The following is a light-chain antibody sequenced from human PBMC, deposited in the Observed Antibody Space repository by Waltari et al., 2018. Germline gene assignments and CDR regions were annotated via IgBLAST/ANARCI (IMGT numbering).Light chain of an antibody. Sequence: QSALTQPASVSGSPGQSITISCPGTSSDVGSYALFSWYQHHPGKAPKLMIYEGSKRPSGVSNRFSGSKSGDTASLTISGLQAEDETDYYCCSYAGSGTWVFGGGTKLTVL. CDR3: CSYAGSGTWV. CDR2: EGS. CDR1: SSDVGSYAL. V-gene: IGLV2-23*01. J-gene: IGLJ3*02.